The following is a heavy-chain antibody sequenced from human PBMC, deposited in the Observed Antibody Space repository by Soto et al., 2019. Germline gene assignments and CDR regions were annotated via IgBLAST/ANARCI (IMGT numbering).Heavy chain of an antibody. CDR3: ARHPSHCSSTSCLLGSYYYYYGMDV. J-gene: IGHJ6*02. V-gene: IGHV5-51*01. Sequence: GESLKISCKGSGYSFTNQWIGWVRQMPGKGLEWMGIIFPGDSDTRYSPSFQAQATISADKSISTAYLQWSSLKASDTAMYYCARHPSHCSSTSCLLGSYYYYYGMDVWGQGTTVTVSS. CDR1: GYSFTNQW. D-gene: IGHD2-2*01. CDR2: IFPGDSDT.